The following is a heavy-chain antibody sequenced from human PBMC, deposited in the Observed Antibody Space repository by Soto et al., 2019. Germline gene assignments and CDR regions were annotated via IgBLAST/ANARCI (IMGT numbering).Heavy chain of an antibody. CDR2: IIPILGIA. CDR3: AGALGAELAFDI. V-gene: IGHV1-69*02. Sequence: SVKLSCKASGGTFSSYTISWVRQAPGQGLEWMGRIIPILGIANYAQKFQGRVTITADKSTSTAYMELSSLRSEDTAVYYCAGALGAELAFDIWGQGTMVTVSS. CDR1: GGTFSSYT. D-gene: IGHD3-10*01. J-gene: IGHJ3*02.